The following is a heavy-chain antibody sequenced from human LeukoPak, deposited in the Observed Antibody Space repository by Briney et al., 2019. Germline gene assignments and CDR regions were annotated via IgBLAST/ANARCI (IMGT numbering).Heavy chain of an antibody. J-gene: IGHJ4*02. D-gene: IGHD3-10*01. CDR3: ARDRDYGSGYFDY. CDR2: IYSGGST. CDR1: GCTVSSNY. Sequence: GGSLRLSCVASGCTVSSNYMSWVRQAPGKGLEWVSVIYSGGSTYYADSVKGRFTISRDKSKNTLYLQMKSLRAEDTAVYYCARDRDYGSGYFDYWGQGTLVTVSS. V-gene: IGHV3-53*01.